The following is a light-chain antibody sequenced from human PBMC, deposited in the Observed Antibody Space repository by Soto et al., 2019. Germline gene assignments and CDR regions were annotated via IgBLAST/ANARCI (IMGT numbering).Light chain of an antibody. CDR3: SSYTGSIWV. CDR1: SSDVGGYNY. V-gene: IGLV2-14*01. J-gene: IGLJ3*02. Sequence: SALTQPASVSGSPGQSITISCTGTSSDVGGYNYVSWYQQHPGKAPKLMIYEVSNRPSGVSNRFSGSKSGNTASLTISGLQAEDEADYYCSSYTGSIWVFGGGTKVTVL. CDR2: EVS.